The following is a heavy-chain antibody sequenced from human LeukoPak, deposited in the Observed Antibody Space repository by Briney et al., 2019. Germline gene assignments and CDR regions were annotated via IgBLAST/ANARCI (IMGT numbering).Heavy chain of an antibody. CDR2: IYSSGST. D-gene: IGHD2-15*01. CDR1: GGSISSGGYY. V-gene: IGHV4-61*09. J-gene: IGHJ6*03. CDR3: ARDSVVVTARQNYYMDV. Sequence: PAQTLSLTCTVSGGSISSGGYYWSWIRQPGGKGLEWIGHIYSSGSTNYNPSLKSRVTISVYTSKNQSTLKLSSVTAADTAVYYCARDSVVVTARQNYYMDVWGKGTTVTVSS.